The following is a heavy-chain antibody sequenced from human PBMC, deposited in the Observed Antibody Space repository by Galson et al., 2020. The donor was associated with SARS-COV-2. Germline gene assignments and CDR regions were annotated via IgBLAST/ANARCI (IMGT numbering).Heavy chain of an antibody. CDR1: GGSISSYY. CDR3: ARDQWELGYYYYYMDV. V-gene: IGHV4-4*07. J-gene: IGHJ6*03. Sequence: SETLSLTCTVSGGSISSYYCSWIRQPPGKGLEWIGRMYTSGSTNYNPSLKSRVTMSVDTSKNQFSLKLSSVTAADTAVYYCARDQWELGYYYYYMDVWGKGTTVTISS. D-gene: IGHD1-26*01. CDR2: MYTSGST.